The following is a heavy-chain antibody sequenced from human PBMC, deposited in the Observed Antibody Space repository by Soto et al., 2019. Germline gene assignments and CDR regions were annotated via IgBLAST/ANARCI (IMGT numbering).Heavy chain of an antibody. V-gene: IGHV4-34*01. Sequence: KPSETLSLTCAVSGGSLNDYFWRWVRQPPGKGLEWIGEISHSGSTNYNPSLKSRVTISVDTSKKQFSLKLNSVAAADTAVYYCARGFPYLVFWIGHNPTYCLDFWGQGTTVTVSS. CDR2: ISHSGST. CDR3: ARGFPYLVFWIGHNPTYCLDF. D-gene: IGHD3-3*01. CDR1: GGSLNDYF. J-gene: IGHJ6*02.